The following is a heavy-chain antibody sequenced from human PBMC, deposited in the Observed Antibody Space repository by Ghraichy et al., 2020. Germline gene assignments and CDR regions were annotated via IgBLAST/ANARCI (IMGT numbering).Heavy chain of an antibody. CDR3: ATFSDSGRPFDH. D-gene: IGHD3-10*01. J-gene: IGHJ4*02. V-gene: IGHV1-46*01. Sequence: ASVKVSCKASGYRFARSYIHWVRQAPGQGLEWMGIIDPSGGTITYAQKFQGRVTMTRDLSTSTVYMELSSLTSDDTAIYYCATFSDSGRPFDHWGQGTLVTVSS. CDR2: IDPSGGTI. CDR1: GYRFARSY.